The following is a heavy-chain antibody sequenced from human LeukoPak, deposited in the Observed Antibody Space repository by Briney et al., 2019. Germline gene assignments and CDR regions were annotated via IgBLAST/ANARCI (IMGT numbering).Heavy chain of an antibody. Sequence: ASVKVSCKTSGYRFITFGINWVRQAPGQGLEWMGVINPSGGITSHAQKFQGRVTMTRDTSTSTVYMELSSLRSEDTALYYCARCGEQSYDILTGYPRFDYGGEGTRVTVSS. CDR1: GYRFITFG. CDR3: ARCGEQSYDILTGYPRFDY. CDR2: INPSGGIT. V-gene: IGHV1-46*01. D-gene: IGHD3-9*01. J-gene: IGHJ4*02.